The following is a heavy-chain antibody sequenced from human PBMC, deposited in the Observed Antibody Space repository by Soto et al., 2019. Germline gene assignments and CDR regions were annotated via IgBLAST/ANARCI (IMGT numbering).Heavy chain of an antibody. J-gene: IGHJ6*02. CDR2: IKNDGSGK. V-gene: IGHV3-7*03. CDR1: GFSFSNYW. Sequence: VGSLRLSCAVSGFSFSNYWMTWVRQAPGKGLEWVANIKNDGSGKYYGASVQGRFTISRDNAKNSLYLQMNSLRAEDTAVYYCARELDGIDVWGQGTTVTVSS. CDR3: ARELDGIDV.